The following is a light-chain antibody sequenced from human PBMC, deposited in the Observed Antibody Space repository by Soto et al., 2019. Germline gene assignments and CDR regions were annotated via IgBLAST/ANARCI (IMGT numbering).Light chain of an antibody. CDR1: QSVSGSY. CDR2: DAS. Sequence: ETVLTQSPCTLSLSPGEGGTLSCRASQSVSGSYLAWYQQIPGQAPRLLIYDASSRATGIPDRFSGSGSGTDFTLTISRLEPEDFAVYYCQQYGSSPRTFGQGTKV. CDR3: QQYGSSPRT. V-gene: IGKV3-20*01. J-gene: IGKJ1*01.